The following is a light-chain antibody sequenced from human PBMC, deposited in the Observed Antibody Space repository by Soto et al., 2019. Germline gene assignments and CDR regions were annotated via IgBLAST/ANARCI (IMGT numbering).Light chain of an antibody. Sequence: QSALTQPRSVSGSPGQSVALSCTGTSSDVGGYNYVSWYQQHPGKAPKLMIYDVSKRPSGVPDRFSGSKSGNTASLTISGLQAEDEADYYCCSYAGGSYVFGTGTKVTVL. CDR3: CSYAGGSYV. V-gene: IGLV2-11*01. J-gene: IGLJ1*01. CDR2: DVS. CDR1: SSDVGGYNY.